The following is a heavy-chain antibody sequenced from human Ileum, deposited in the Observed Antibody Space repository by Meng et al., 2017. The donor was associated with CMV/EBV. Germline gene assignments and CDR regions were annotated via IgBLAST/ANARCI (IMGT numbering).Heavy chain of an antibody. Sequence: GGSLRLSCAASGFIVSSNYMNWVRQAPGKGLEWVSVIYSDGKIYYAASVKGRFTISRDNSKNTLDLQMNSLTSEDTAVYYCARGGGYYPIDHWGQGTLVTVSS. V-gene: IGHV3-66*02. D-gene: IGHD3-22*01. J-gene: IGHJ4*02. CDR1: GFIVSSNY. CDR3: ARGGGYYPIDH. CDR2: IYSDGKI.